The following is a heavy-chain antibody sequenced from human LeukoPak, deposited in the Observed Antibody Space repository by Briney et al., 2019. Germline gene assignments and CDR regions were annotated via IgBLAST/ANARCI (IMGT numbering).Heavy chain of an antibody. CDR1: GFTFSSYG. V-gene: IGHV3-33*01. Sequence: GESLRLSCAASGFTFSSYGMHWVRQAPGKGLEWVAFIWYDGSEKYYADSVKGRFTISRDNSKNTLYLQMNSLRAKDTAVYYCARASIAAAGYYFDYWGQGTLVTVSS. CDR2: IWYDGSEK. D-gene: IGHD6-13*01. CDR3: ARASIAAAGYYFDY. J-gene: IGHJ4*02.